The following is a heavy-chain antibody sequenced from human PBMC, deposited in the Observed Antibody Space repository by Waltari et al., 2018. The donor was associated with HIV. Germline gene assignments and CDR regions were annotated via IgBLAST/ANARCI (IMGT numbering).Heavy chain of an antibody. D-gene: IGHD5-12*01. CDR2: ISGSGGST. J-gene: IGHJ6*02. CDR1: GFTFSSYA. V-gene: IGHV3-23*04. Sequence: EVQLVESGGGLVQPGGSLRLSCAASGFTFSSYAMSWVRQAPGRGLEWVSAISGSGGSTYYADSVKGRFTISRDNSKNTLYLQMNSLRAEDTAVYYCAKDPMDIVATINYYGMDVWGQGTTVTVSS. CDR3: AKDPMDIVATINYYGMDV.